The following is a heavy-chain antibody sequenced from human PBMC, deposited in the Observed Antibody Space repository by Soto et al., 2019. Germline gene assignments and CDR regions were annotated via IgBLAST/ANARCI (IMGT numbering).Heavy chain of an antibody. J-gene: IGHJ4*02. CDR3: ARDSGWPILNFDN. V-gene: IGHV3-30*03. CDR1: DFDFSSYG. Sequence: GGSLRLSCAASDFDFSSYGIHWVRQAPGKGLEWVAASSYDGRETFYAASAKGRFTVSKEMSKNTAFLQMNALRHEDTAVYFCARDSGWPILNFDNWGQGTPVTVSS. D-gene: IGHD3-10*01. CDR2: SSYDGRET.